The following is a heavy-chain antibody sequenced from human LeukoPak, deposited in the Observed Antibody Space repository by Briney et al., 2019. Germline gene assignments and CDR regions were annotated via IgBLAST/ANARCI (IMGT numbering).Heavy chain of an antibody. V-gene: IGHV4-30-4*01. CDR3: ARAMVEMATPDY. J-gene: IGHJ4*02. Sequence: SQTLSLTCTVSGGSISSGDYYWSWIRQPPGKGLEWIGYIYYSGSTYYNPSLKSRVTISVDTSKNQFSLKLSSVTAADTAVYYCARAMVEMATPDYWGQGTLVTVSS. CDR2: IYYSGST. CDR1: GGSISSGDYY. D-gene: IGHD5-24*01.